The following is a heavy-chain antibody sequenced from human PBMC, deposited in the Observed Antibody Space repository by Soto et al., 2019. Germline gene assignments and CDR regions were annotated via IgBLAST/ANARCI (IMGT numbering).Heavy chain of an antibody. CDR1: GFTFSDRY. Sequence: GSLRLSCAASGFTFSDRYMDWVRQAPGKGLEWVGRTKDKANSYTTEYAASVKGRFTISRDDSRNSVYLQMNSLKTDDTAVYYCTIEGAYPGPDFDYWGQGTLVTVSS. J-gene: IGHJ4*02. V-gene: IGHV3-72*01. D-gene: IGHD3-16*01. CDR3: TIEGAYPGPDFDY. CDR2: TKDKANSYTT.